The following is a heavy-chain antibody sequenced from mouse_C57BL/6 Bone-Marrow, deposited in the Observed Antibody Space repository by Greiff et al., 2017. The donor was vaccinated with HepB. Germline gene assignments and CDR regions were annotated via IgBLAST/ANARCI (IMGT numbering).Heavy chain of an antibody. V-gene: IGHV3-6*01. Sequence: EVKLLESGPGLVKPSQSLSLTCSVTGYSITSGYYWNWIRQFPGNKLEWMGYISYDGSNNYNPSLKNRISITRDTSKNQFFLKLNSVTTEDTATYYCASGGYGNWGYWGQGTTLTVSS. CDR1: GYSITSGYY. CDR2: ISYDGSN. J-gene: IGHJ2*01. CDR3: ASGGYGNWGY. D-gene: IGHD2-10*02.